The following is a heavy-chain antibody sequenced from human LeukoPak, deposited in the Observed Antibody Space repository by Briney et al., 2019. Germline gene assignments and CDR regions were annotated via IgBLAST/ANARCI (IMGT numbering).Heavy chain of an antibody. V-gene: IGHV3-30*02. CDR1: GFTFSGYG. D-gene: IGHD3-10*01. Sequence: GGSLRLSCAASGFTFSGYGMHWVRQAPGKGLEWVAFIHYDGARSYYADSVKGRFTISRDNSRNTLYLQMNSLRPEDTAVYYCAKAIWVAATSSWFCLDYWGQGTLVAVSS. CDR2: IHYDGARS. CDR3: AKAIWVAATSSWFCLDY. J-gene: IGHJ4*02.